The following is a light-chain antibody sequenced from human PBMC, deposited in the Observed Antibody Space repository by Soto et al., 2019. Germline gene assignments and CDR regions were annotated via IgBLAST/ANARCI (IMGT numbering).Light chain of an antibody. J-gene: IGLJ1*01. Sequence: QAVVTQPPSASGTPGQRVTISCSGSTFNVGSNTVNWYQQFPGTAPKLLVYSNNQRPSGVPDRLSGSKSGTSASLAISGLQSEDEADYYCAAWDDSLNGYVFGTGTKVTVL. V-gene: IGLV1-44*01. CDR1: TFNVGSNT. CDR3: AAWDDSLNGYV. CDR2: SNN.